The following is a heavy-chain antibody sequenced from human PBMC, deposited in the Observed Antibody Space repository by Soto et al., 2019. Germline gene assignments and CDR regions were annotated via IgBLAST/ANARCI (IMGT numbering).Heavy chain of an antibody. CDR2: IIPIFGTA. V-gene: IGHV1-69*01. J-gene: IGHJ4*02. D-gene: IGHD2-8*01. CDR1: GGTFSSYS. CDR3: AIDGVSHSGGIDY. Sequence: QVQLVQSGAEVKKPGSSVNVSCKASGGTFSSYSINWVRQAPGQGLEWMGEIIPIFGTAKYAQKFQGRVTITADESTSTAYMELSSLRSEDTAVYYGAIDGVSHSGGIDYWGQGTLVPVSS.